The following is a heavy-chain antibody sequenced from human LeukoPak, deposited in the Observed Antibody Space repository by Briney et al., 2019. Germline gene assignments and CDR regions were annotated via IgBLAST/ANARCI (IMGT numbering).Heavy chain of an antibody. CDR2: IYHSGST. Sequence: PSETLSLTCAVSSGSISSGGYSWSWIRQPPGKGLEWIGYIYHSGSTYYNPSLKSRVTISVDRSKNQFSLKLSSVTAADTAVYYCARDYYDSSGYYFDYWGQGTLVTDSS. CDR3: ARDYYDSSGYYFDY. CDR1: SGSISSGGYS. J-gene: IGHJ4*02. V-gene: IGHV4-30-2*01. D-gene: IGHD3-22*01.